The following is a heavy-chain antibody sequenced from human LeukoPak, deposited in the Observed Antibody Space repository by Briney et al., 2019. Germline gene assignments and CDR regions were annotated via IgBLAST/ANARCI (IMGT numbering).Heavy chain of an antibody. Sequence: ASVKVSCKASGGTFSSYAISWVRQAPGQGLEWMGGIIPIFGTANYAQKLQGRVTMTTDTSTSTAYMEPRSLRSDDTAVYYCARRHSDYFDYWGQGTLVTVSS. D-gene: IGHD3-10*01. CDR3: ARRHSDYFDY. J-gene: IGHJ4*02. V-gene: IGHV1-69*05. CDR1: GGTFSSYA. CDR2: IIPIFGTA.